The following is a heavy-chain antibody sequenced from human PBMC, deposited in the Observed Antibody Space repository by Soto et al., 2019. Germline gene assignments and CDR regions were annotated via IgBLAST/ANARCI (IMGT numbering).Heavy chain of an antibody. CDR3: ARGSNQDY. Sequence: EVQLVESGGDLVQPGGSLRLSCVASGFTFSPYWMSWVRQAPGWGLQWVATINNEGSEKYYADPVKGRFPISRDNAMDSLYLQLTSLRAEDTAIYYCARGSNQDYWGQGTLVAVSS. CDR2: INNEGSEK. J-gene: IGHJ4*02. D-gene: IGHD2-8*01. V-gene: IGHV3-7*03. CDR1: GFTFSPYW.